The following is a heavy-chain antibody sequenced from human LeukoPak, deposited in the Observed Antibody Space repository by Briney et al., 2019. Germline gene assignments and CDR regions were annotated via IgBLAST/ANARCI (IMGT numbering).Heavy chain of an antibody. CDR2: ISSSGST. J-gene: IGHJ4*02. D-gene: IGHD3-9*01. CDR1: GDSISSGDYY. V-gene: IGHV4-61*02. CDR3: ASSFYDILTGYYGLDY. Sequence: SETLSLTCTVSGDSISSGDYYWSWIRQPAGKGLEWIGRISSSGSTNYNPSLKSRVTISVDTSKNQFSLKLSSVAAADTAVYYCASSFYDILTGYYGLDYWGQGTLVTVSS.